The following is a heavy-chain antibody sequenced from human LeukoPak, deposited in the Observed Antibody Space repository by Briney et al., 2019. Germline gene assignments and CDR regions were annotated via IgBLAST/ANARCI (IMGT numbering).Heavy chain of an antibody. CDR3: ARSVVPAADDAFDI. J-gene: IGHJ3*02. Sequence: SETLSLTCAVSGGSISSGGYSWRWIRQPPGQGLEWSGYIYHSGSTYYNPSLKSRVTISVDRSKNQFSLKLSSVTAADTAVYYCARSVVPAADDAFDIWGQGTMVTVSS. D-gene: IGHD2-2*01. CDR2: IYHSGST. V-gene: IGHV4-30-2*01. CDR1: GGSISSGGYS.